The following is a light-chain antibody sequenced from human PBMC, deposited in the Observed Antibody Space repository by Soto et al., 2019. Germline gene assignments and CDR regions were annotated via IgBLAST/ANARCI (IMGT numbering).Light chain of an antibody. CDR1: QDIGHF. CDR2: YAA. Sequence: DIQMTQSPSSLSASVGDRVTLTCRASQDIGHFLAWYQQRPGKVPKLLIYYAANLQSGVPSRFSGSGSGTDFTLTISSLQPEDFATYYCQQSYSTPPTFGQGTKVDI. J-gene: IGKJ1*01. V-gene: IGKV1-39*01. CDR3: QQSYSTPPT.